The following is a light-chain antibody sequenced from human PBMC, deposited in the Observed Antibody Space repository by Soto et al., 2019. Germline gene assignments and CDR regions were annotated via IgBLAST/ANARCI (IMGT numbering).Light chain of an antibody. J-gene: IGKJ2*01. CDR3: QQRSNWSYT. CDR1: QSVSSY. CDR2: DAS. Sequence: EIVLTQSPATLSLSPGERATLSCRASQSVSSYLAWYQQKPGQAPRLLIYDASNRATGIPARFSGSGSGTDFTLTISSLEPEDFGVYYCQQRSNWSYTFGQGTKLEIK. V-gene: IGKV3-11*01.